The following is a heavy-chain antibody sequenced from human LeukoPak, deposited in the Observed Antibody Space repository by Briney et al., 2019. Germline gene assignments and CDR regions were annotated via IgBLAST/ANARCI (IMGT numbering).Heavy chain of an antibody. D-gene: IGHD6-13*01. CDR1: GGSISTYY. CDR2: INYSGST. Sequence: SETLSLTCTVSGGSISTYYWSWIRQAPGKGLEWIGYINYSGSTDYNPSLKSRVTISVDTSKNQLSLKMRSVTAADTAVYYCAREYSSFGYWGQGTLVTVSP. J-gene: IGHJ4*02. CDR3: AREYSSFGY. V-gene: IGHV4-59*01.